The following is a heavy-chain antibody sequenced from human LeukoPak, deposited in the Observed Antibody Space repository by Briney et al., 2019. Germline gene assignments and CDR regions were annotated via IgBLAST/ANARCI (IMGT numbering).Heavy chain of an antibody. V-gene: IGHV4-59*01. J-gene: IGHJ4*02. CDR2: IYYSGST. CDR1: GGSISSYY. Sequence: SETLSLTCTVSGGSISSYYWSWIRQPPGKGLEWIGYIYYSGSTNYNPSLKSRVTMSVDTSKNQFSLKLSSVTAADTAVYYCAREASSGWHIDYWGQGTLVTVSS. D-gene: IGHD6-19*01. CDR3: AREASSGWHIDY.